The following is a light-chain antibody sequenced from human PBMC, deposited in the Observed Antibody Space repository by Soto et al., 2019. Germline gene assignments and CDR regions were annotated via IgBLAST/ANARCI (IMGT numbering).Light chain of an antibody. CDR1: DNDVGRYDY. Sequence: QSALTQPPSASGSLGLSVTLSCSGTDNDVGRYDYVSWYQQHPGKAPKLLIYEATKRPSGVPDRFSASKSGNSASLTVSGLQDEDEADYYCMSYAGGNSVTFGGGTKLTVL. CDR2: EAT. CDR3: MSYAGGNSVT. V-gene: IGLV2-8*01. J-gene: IGLJ2*01.